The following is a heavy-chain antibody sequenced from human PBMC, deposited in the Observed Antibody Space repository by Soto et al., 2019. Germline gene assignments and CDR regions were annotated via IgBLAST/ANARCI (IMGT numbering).Heavy chain of an antibody. V-gene: IGHV3-7*03. CDR3: ARAPYCTGGSCSSRVPDY. J-gene: IGHJ4*02. D-gene: IGHD2-15*01. CDR2: IKRDGSEI. Sequence: PVGSLRLSCAASGFTFSGYWMSWVRQAPGKGLEWVANIKRDGSEIYYVDSVKGRFTISRDNAKDSLYLQMNSLRAEDTAVYYCARAPYCTGGSCSSRVPDYWGQGTLVTVSS. CDR1: GFTFSGYW.